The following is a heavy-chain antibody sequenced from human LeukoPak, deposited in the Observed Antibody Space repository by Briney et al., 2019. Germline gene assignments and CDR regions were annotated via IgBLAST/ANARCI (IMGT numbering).Heavy chain of an antibody. D-gene: IGHD3-22*01. CDR1: GFTVSSNY. Sequence: GGSLRLSCAASGFTVSSNYMSWVRQAPGKGLEWVSVIYSGGSTYYADSVKGRFTISRDTSKNTLYLQMNSLRAEDTALYYCAKVFATWTDSSGYYGMWGQGTLVIVSS. V-gene: IGHV3-53*01. CDR3: AKVFATWTDSSGYYGM. J-gene: IGHJ4*02. CDR2: IYSGGST.